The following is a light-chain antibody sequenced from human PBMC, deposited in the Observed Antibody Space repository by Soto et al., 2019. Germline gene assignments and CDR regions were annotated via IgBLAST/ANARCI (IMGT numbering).Light chain of an antibody. J-gene: IGKJ1*01. Sequence: EIVLTHSPGTLSLSPGERATLSCRSSQSVRSKYLAWYQQKPGQAPRLLIYNSSTRATVIPDRFSGSGYGTDFTHTSSRLETEDFARYYCQQYRDLPQTFGQGTQVEIK. CDR1: QSVRSKY. CDR3: QQYRDLPQT. V-gene: IGKV3-20*01. CDR2: NSS.